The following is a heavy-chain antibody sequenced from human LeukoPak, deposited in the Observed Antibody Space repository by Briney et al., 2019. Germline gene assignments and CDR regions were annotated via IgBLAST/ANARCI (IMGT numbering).Heavy chain of an antibody. CDR1: GGTFSSYA. CDR2: IIPIFGTA. V-gene: IGHV1-69*06. D-gene: IGHD3-10*01. J-gene: IGHJ4*02. CDR3: ARSRARGDFDY. Sequence: ASVKVSCKASGGTFSSYAMSWVRQAPGQGFEWMGGIIPIFGTANYAQKFQGRVTITADKSTSTAYMELSSLRSEDTAVYYCARSRARGDFDYWGQGTLVTVSS.